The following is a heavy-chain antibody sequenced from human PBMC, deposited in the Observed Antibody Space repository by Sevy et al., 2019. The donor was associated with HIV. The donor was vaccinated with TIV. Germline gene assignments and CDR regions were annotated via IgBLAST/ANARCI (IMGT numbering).Heavy chain of an antibody. CDR3: NTDPIILLLVTNGLDV. V-gene: IGHV3-15*01. CDR1: GFTFSYAW. J-gene: IGHJ6*02. D-gene: IGHD2-8*02. CDR2: IKAKADGGTI. Sequence: GGSLRLSCAASGFTFSYAWMSWVRQAPGKGLEWIGRIKAKADGGTIEYAAPVKGRFTISRDDSKNTLYLQMNSLKTEDTAVYYCNTDPIILLLVTNGLDVWGQGTTVTVPS.